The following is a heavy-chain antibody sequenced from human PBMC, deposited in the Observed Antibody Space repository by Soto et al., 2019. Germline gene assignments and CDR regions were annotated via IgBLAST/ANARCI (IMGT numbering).Heavy chain of an antibody. CDR3: AREGAIFGVARGGMDV. D-gene: IGHD3-3*01. CDR1: GGSISSYY. CDR2: IYYSGST. J-gene: IGHJ6*02. V-gene: IGHV4-59*01. Sequence: QVQLQESGPGLVKPSETLSLTCTVSGGSISSYYWSWIRQPPGKGLEWIGYIYYSGSTNYNPSLKSRVTISVDTSKNQFSLKLSSVTAADTAVYYCAREGAIFGVARGGMDVWGQGTTVTVSS.